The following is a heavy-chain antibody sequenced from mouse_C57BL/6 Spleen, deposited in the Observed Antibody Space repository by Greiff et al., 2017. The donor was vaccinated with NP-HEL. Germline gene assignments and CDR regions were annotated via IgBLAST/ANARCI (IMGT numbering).Heavy chain of an antibody. CDR2: ISSGSSTI. Sequence: EVHLVESGGGLVKPGGSLKLSCAASGFTFSDYGMHWVRQAPEKGLEWVAYISSGSSTIYYADTVKGRFTISRDNAKNTLFLQMTSLRSEDTAMYYCARNWGGGFAYWGQGTLVTVSA. CDR1: GFTFSDYG. V-gene: IGHV5-17*01. CDR3: ARNWGGGFAY. J-gene: IGHJ3*01. D-gene: IGHD4-1*01.